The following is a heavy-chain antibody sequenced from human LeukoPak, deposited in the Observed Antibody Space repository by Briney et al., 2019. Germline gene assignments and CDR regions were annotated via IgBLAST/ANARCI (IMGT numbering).Heavy chain of an antibody. V-gene: IGHV3-49*03. J-gene: IGHJ3*02. CDR3: TRDRPRYDYGDYRDTFDI. CDR1: GFSFGDYA. Sequence: GRSLRLSCSASGFSFGDYAMNWFRQAPGKGLEWVGFIRSKAYGGTTEYAASVKGRFTISRDDSKSIAYLQMNSPKIEDTGLCYCTRDRPRYDYGDYRDTFDIWGQGTMVTVSS. CDR2: IRSKAYGGTT. D-gene: IGHD4-17*01.